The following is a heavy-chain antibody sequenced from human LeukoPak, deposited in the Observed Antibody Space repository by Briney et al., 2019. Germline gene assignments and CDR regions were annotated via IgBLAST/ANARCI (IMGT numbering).Heavy chain of an antibody. J-gene: IGHJ3*02. D-gene: IGHD2-8*01. CDR2: ISGGATSA. Sequence: GGSLRLSCAGSGFTFSSSAMNWVRQAPGKGLEWVSTISGGATSANYADSVKGRFTISRDNSKNTLYLQMNSLRAEDTALYYCAKPLIASRQDAFDIWGQGTMVTVSS. V-gene: IGHV3-23*01. CDR1: GFTFSSSA. CDR3: AKPLIASRQDAFDI.